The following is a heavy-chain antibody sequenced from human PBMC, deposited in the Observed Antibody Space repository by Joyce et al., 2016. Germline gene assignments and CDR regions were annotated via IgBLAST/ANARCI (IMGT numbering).Heavy chain of an antibody. CDR3: AREGREGYNSVIYYGMDV. V-gene: IGHV4-39*07. J-gene: IGHJ6*02. Sequence: QLQLQESGPGLVKPSETLSLTCTVSGGPISTSTYYWGWIRQPAGKGLEWIASISYSGSTYYNPALKSRVTLSVDTSKNQFSLKLNSVTAADTAVYYCAREGREGYNSVIYYGMDVWGQGTTVTVSS. CDR1: GGPISTSTYY. CDR2: ISYSGST. D-gene: IGHD5-24*01.